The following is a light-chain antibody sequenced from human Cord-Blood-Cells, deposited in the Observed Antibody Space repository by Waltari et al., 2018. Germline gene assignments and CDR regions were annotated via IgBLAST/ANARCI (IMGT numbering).Light chain of an antibody. CDR1: SSAVGSYNL. Sequence: QSALTQPASVSGSPGQSITISCPGTSSAVGSYNLVSWYQQPPGKAPKLMIYEGSKRPSGVSNRFSGSKSGNTASLTISGLQAEDEADYYCCSYAGSSTFVFGTGTKVTVL. CDR3: CSYAGSSTFV. V-gene: IGLV2-23*03. CDR2: EGS. J-gene: IGLJ1*01.